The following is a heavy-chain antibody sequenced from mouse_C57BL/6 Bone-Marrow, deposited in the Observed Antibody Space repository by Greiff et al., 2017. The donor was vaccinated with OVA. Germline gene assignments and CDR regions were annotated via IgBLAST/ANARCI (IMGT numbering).Heavy chain of an antibody. Sequence: QVQLQQSGAELVRPGSSVKLSCKASGYTFTSYWMHWVKQRPIQGLEWIGNIDPSDSETHYNQKFKDKATLTVDKSSSTAYLQLSSLTSEDSAVYYCARRRRSPYFDYWGQGTTLTVSS. J-gene: IGHJ2*01. CDR3: ARRRRSPYFDY. CDR1: GYTFTSYW. CDR2: IDPSDSET. V-gene: IGHV1-52*01.